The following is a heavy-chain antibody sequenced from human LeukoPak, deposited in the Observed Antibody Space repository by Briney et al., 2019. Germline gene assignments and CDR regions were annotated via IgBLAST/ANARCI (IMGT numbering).Heavy chain of an antibody. Sequence: PGGSLRLSCAASGFIFSHYGMHWVRQAPGKGLEWVTFIRYDGSNKYYADSVKGRFTISRDNSKYTLYLQMNSLRTEDTAVYYCARTESIAVAGSNDYWGQGTLVTVSS. CDR3: ARTESIAVAGSNDY. CDR1: GFIFSHYG. J-gene: IGHJ4*02. D-gene: IGHD6-19*01. CDR2: IRYDGSNK. V-gene: IGHV3-30*02.